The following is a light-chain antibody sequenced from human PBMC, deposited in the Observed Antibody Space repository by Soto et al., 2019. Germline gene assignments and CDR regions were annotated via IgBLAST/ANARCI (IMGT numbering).Light chain of an antibody. J-gene: IGKJ1*01. CDR2: GAS. Sequence: EIQMTQSPSSLSASVGDRVTITCRASQGISSYLAWYQQTPGKAPKLLLRGASSLHRGVPSRFSGGGAGTEFTLTISSLQPEDFATYYCQQTSAFPRTFGQGTKVDI. CDR3: QQTSAFPRT. CDR1: QGISSY. V-gene: IGKV1-9*01.